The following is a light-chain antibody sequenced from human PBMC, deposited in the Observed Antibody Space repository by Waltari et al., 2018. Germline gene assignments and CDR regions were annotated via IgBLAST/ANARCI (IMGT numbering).Light chain of an antibody. V-gene: IGKV1-5*03. CDR2: KAS. J-gene: IGKJ1*01. Sequence: DIQMTQSPSTLSASVADRVTITCRASQNLNTWLAWHQQKPGKAPKLLIYKASSLESGVPSRFSGSGSGTEFTLTISSLQPDDFATYYCLQYNGEPRTFGQGTKVEVK. CDR3: LQYNGEPRT. CDR1: QNLNTW.